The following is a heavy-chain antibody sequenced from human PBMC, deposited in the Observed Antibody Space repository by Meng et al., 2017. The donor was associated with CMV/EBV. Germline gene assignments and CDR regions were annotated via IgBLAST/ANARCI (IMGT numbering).Heavy chain of an antibody. V-gene: IGHV3-23*01. CDR1: GFTFSSYA. CDR3: AKDQAYGSGSYYKYFDY. J-gene: IGHJ4*02. Sequence: GESLKISCAASGFTFSSYAMSWVRQAPGKGLEWVSAISGSGGSTYYADSVKGRFTISRDNSKNTLYLQMNSLRAEDTAVYYCAKDQAYGSGSYYKYFDYWGQGTLVTVSS. D-gene: IGHD3-10*01. CDR2: ISGSGGST.